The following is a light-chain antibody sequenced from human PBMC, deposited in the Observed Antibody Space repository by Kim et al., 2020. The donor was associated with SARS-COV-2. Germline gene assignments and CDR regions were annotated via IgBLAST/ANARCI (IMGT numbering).Light chain of an antibody. V-gene: IGKV1-5*01. J-gene: IGKJ1*01. CDR1: QGISSW. CDR3: QQYNNYSVT. Sequence: ASVGDRVTITCRASQGISSWLAWYQQKPGKAPKLLIYDVSTLETGVPSRFSGSGSGTEFTLTIRSLQPDDFATYYCQQYNNYSVTFGQGTKVDIK. CDR2: DVS.